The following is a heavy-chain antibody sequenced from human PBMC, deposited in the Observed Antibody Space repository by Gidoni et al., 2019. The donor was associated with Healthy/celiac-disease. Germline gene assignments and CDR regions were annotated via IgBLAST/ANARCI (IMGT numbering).Heavy chain of an antibody. CDR2: IYYSGNT. J-gene: IGHJ4*02. CDR3: ARGEHDYYFDY. Sequence: QVQLQESGPGLVKLSQTLSLTCTVSGGSISSGDYYWSWIRQPPGKGLEWIGYIYYSGNTYYNPSLKSRITISVDTSKSQFSLKLSSVTAADTAVYYCARGEHDYYFDYWGQGTLVTVSS. D-gene: IGHD1-1*01. CDR1: GGSISSGDYY. V-gene: IGHV4-31*03.